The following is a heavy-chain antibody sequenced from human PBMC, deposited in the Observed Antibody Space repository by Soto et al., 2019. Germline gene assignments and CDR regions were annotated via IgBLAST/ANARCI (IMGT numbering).Heavy chain of an antibody. CDR1: GFTFSSYS. V-gene: IGHV3-48*02. CDR2: ISSSSSTI. D-gene: IGHD2-15*01. Sequence: GGSLRLSCAASGFTFSSYSMNWVRQAPGKGLEWVSYISSSSSTIYYADSVKGRFTISRDNAKNSLYLQMNSLRDEDTAVYYCAREKGGRRGYYYYYGMDVWGQGTTVTVSS. J-gene: IGHJ6*02. CDR3: AREKGGRRGYYYYYGMDV.